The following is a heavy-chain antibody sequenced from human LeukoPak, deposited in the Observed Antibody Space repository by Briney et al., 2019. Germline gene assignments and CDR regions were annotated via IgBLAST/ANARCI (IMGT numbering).Heavy chain of an antibody. CDR2: IKQDGSEK. V-gene: IGHV3-7*03. CDR1: GLMLSNYW. Sequence: GGSLRLSCGASGLMLSNYWMSWVRQAPGKGLEWVASIKQDGSEKFYVDSVKGRFTISRDNAENSLDLQMNSLRVEDTAVYFCARGGGLDVWGQGATVTVSS. J-gene: IGHJ6*02. CDR3: ARGGGLDV. D-gene: IGHD3-16*01.